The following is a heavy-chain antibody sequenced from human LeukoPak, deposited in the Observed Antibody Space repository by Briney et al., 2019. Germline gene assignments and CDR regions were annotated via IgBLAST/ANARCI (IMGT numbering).Heavy chain of an antibody. J-gene: IGHJ5*02. CDR1: GYTLTELS. D-gene: IGHD2-2*01. CDR2: FDPEDGET. Sequence: GASVKVSCKVSGYTLTELSMHWVRQAPGKGLEWMGGFDPEDGETIYAQKFQGRVTMTEDTSTDTAYMELSSLRSEDTAVYYCATTPLYCSSTSCYGGWFDPWGQGTLVTVSS. V-gene: IGHV1-24*01. CDR3: ATTPLYCSSTSCYGGWFDP.